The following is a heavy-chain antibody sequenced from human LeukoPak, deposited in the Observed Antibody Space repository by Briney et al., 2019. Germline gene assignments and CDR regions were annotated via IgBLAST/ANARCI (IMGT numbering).Heavy chain of an antibody. CDR1: GFTISSYA. CDR3: AKDQGYYDSSGYYYRGAFDI. CDR2: ISYDGSNK. V-gene: IGHV3-30-3*01. Sequence: GGSLRLSCAASGFTISSYAMHWVRQAPGKGLEWVAVISYDGSNKYYADSVKGRFTISRDNSKNTLYLQMNSLRAEDTAVYYCAKDQGYYDSSGYYYRGAFDIWGQGTMVTVSS. J-gene: IGHJ3*02. D-gene: IGHD3-22*01.